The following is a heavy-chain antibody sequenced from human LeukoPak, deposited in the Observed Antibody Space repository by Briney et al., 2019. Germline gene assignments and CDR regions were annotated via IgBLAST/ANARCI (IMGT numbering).Heavy chain of an antibody. V-gene: IGHV1-69*05. Sequence: SVKVSCKASGGTFSSYAISWVRQAPGQGLEWMGGIIPIFGTANYAQKFQGRVTITTDESTSTAYMELSSLRSEDTAVYYCARDLHGGYSGYDEWAHDWFDPWGQGTLVTVSS. CDR3: ARDLHGGYSGYDEWAHDWFDP. CDR1: GGTFSSYA. D-gene: IGHD5-12*01. CDR2: IIPIFGTA. J-gene: IGHJ5*02.